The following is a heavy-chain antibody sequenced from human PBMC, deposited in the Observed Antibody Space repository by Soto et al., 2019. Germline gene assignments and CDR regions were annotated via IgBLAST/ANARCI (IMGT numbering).Heavy chain of an antibody. D-gene: IGHD6-6*01. Sequence: SETLSLTCTVSGGSISSGSYYWSWIRQHPGKGLEWIGYIYSSGSTYYNPSLNSQITMSVDTSKHQFSLKLSSVTAADTAVYYCARGVKSEYRGSAGYYYFDYWGQGSLVTVSS. CDR1: GGSISSGSYY. V-gene: IGHV4-31*01. J-gene: IGHJ4*02. CDR2: IYSSGST. CDR3: ARGVKSEYRGSAGYYYFDY.